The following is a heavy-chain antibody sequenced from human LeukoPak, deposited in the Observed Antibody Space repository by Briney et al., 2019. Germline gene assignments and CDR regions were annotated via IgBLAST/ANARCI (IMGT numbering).Heavy chain of an antibody. Sequence: QPGGSLRLSCAASGFTFDDYAMHWVRQAPGKGLEWVSGISWNSGSIGYADSVKGRFTISRDNAKNSLYLQMNGLRAEDTALYYCAKDTDVDTALGYFDYWGQGTLVTVSS. J-gene: IGHJ4*02. CDR2: ISWNSGSI. D-gene: IGHD5-18*01. CDR3: AKDTDVDTALGYFDY. CDR1: GFTFDDYA. V-gene: IGHV3-9*01.